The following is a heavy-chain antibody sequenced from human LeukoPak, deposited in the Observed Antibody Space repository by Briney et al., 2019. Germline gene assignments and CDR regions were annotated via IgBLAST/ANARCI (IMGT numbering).Heavy chain of an antibody. CDR2: INPSDGST. J-gene: IGHJ4*02. CDR1: GYTFTSYY. Sequence: ASVKVSCKASGYTFTSYYIHLVRQAPGQGFEWMAIINPSDGSTTNSQKFQGRVTITRDTSASTAYMELSSLRSEDMAVYYCARSYNWNYSPLDYWGQGTLVTVSS. D-gene: IGHD1-7*01. V-gene: IGHV1-46*01. CDR3: ARSYNWNYSPLDY.